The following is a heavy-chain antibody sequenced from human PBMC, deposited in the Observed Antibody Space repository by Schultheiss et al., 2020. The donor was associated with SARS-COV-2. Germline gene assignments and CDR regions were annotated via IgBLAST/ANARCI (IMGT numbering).Heavy chain of an antibody. Sequence: GGSLRLSCKGSGYSFTSYWIGWVRQMPGKGLEWMGIIYPGDSDTRYSPSFQGHVTISADKSFSTAYLQWSSLKASDTAMYYCARSLVGAHFDYWGQGTLVTVSS. CDR3: ARSLVGAHFDY. D-gene: IGHD1-26*01. CDR2: IYPGDSDT. V-gene: IGHV5-51*01. J-gene: IGHJ4*02. CDR1: GYSFTSYW.